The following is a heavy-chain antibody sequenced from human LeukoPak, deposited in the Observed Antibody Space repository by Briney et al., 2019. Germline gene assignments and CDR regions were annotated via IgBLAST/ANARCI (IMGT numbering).Heavy chain of an antibody. D-gene: IGHD1-1*01. V-gene: IGHV4-59*08. CDR3: ARHMGLGYTYFYPYFDY. CDR1: GGSISSYY. J-gene: IGHJ4*01. Sequence: TSETLSLTCTVSGGSISSYYWSWIRQPPGKGLEWIGDIYYSGSTNYNPSLKSRVTISVDTSKNQFSLKLSSVTAADTAVYYCARHMGLGYTYFYPYFDYWGQGTLVTVSS. CDR2: IYYSGST.